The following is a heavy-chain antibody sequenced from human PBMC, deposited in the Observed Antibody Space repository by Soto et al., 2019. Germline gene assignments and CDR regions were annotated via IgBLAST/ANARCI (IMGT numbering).Heavy chain of an antibody. V-gene: IGHV3-33*01. J-gene: IGHJ4*02. D-gene: IGHD3-10*01. CDR2: IWYDGSDK. CDR1: GFTFSSYG. Sequence: QVQLVESGGGVVQPGRSLRLSCAASGFTFSSYGMHWVRQPPGKGLEWVAVIWYDGSDKYYADSVKGRFTISRDNSKNTLYLQMNSLRAEDTAVYYCASADMVRGVIIINFDYWGQGTLVTVSS. CDR3: ASADMVRGVIIINFDY.